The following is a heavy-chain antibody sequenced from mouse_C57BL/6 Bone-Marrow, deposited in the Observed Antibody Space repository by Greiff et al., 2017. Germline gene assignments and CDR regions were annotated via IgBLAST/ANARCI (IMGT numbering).Heavy chain of an antibody. J-gene: IGHJ3*01. Sequence: VQLQQSGAELVRPGASVKLSCTASGFNIKDDYMHWVKQRPEQGLEWIGWIDPENGDTEYASKFQGKATITADTSSNTAYLQLSSLTSEDTAVYYCTTYCNFECAYWGQGTLVTVSA. CDR3: TTYCNFECAY. D-gene: IGHD2-10*02. CDR1: GFNIKDDY. V-gene: IGHV14-4*01. CDR2: IDPENGDT.